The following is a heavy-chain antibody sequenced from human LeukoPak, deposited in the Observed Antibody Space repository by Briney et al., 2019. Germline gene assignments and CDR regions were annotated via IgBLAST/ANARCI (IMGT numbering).Heavy chain of an antibody. V-gene: IGHV3-23*01. CDR1: GFTFSDYA. Sequence: PGRSLRLSCAASGFTFSDYALSWVRQAPGKGLEWVSVISGSGETTKFADSVKGRFTISRDNSKNTVYLQMNSLIAEDTAVYYCAKVQVTRLTLYFFDFWGQGTLVTVSS. CDR2: ISGSGETT. CDR3: AKVQVTRLTLYFFDF. D-gene: IGHD4-17*01. J-gene: IGHJ4*02.